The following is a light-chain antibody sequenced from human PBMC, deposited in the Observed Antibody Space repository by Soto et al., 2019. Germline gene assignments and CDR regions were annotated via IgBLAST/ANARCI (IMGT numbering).Light chain of an antibody. CDR2: EVS. CDR3: SSYAGSSLWV. J-gene: IGLJ3*02. CDR1: SSDVGGYNY. Sequence: QSALTQPPSASGSPGQSVTISCTGTSSDVGGYNYVSWYQQHPGKAPKLMIYEVSKRPSGVPDRFSGSKSGNTASLTVSGLQAEDEADYYCSSYAGSSLWVFGGWTKVTVL. V-gene: IGLV2-8*01.